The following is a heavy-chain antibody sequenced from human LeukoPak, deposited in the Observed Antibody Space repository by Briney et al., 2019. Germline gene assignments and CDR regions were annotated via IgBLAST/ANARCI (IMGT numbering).Heavy chain of an antibody. V-gene: IGHV1-2*02. CDR3: ARRNIVVAGLGFDY. CDR2: INPNSGGT. CDR1: AYTFTGYY. Sequence: GASVKVTRKGSAYTFTGYYMPWVRQAPGQGLEWMGWINPNSGGTNYAQKFQGRVTMTRDTAISTAYMELSSLRSDDTAVYYCARRNIVVAGLGFDYWGQGNVVTVSS. D-gene: IGHD6-19*01. J-gene: IGHJ4*02.